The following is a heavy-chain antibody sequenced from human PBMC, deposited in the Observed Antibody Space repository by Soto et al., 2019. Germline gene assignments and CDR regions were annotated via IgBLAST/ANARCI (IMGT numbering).Heavy chain of an antibody. V-gene: IGHV1-8*01. CDR3: AGWPDAYYAFGMDV. J-gene: IGHJ6*02. Sequence: QVQLVQSGAEVKKPGASVKVSCKASGYTFTSYDINWVRQATGQGLEWMGWMNPNSGNTGCAQKCPGRVTMTRNTSISTAYMELSSLRSQDTAVYYCAGWPDAYYAFGMDVWGQGTAVTVSS. CDR1: GYTFTSYD. CDR2: MNPNSGNT.